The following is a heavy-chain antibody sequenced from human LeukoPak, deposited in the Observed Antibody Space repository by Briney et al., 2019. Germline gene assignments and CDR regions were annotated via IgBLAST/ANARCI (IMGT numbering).Heavy chain of an antibody. J-gene: IGHJ3*02. Sequence: LTGGSLRLSCGASEVTVSNNYMSWVRQAPGKGLQWVSVIYPGGNIYYADSVKGRFTISRDNAKNSLYLQMNSLRAEDTAVYYCARVGYDSSGYPDAFDIWGQGTMVTVSS. V-gene: IGHV3-53*01. CDR3: ARVGYDSSGYPDAFDI. D-gene: IGHD3-22*01. CDR1: EVTVSNNY. CDR2: IYPGGNI.